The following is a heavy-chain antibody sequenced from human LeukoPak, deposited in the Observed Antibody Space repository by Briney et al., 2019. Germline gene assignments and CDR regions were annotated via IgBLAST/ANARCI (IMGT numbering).Heavy chain of an antibody. CDR2: ISAYNGNT. CDR1: GYTFTSYG. V-gene: IGHV1-18*01. CDR3: ARHPPKGSGYGMDYYYYYMDV. J-gene: IGHJ6*03. Sequence: ASVKVSCKASGYTFTSYGISWVRQAPGQGLEWMGWISAYNGNTNYAQKLQGRVTMTTDTSTSTAYMELRSLRSDDTAVYYCARHPPKGSGYGMDYYYYYMDVWGKGTSVTVSS. D-gene: IGHD5-12*01.